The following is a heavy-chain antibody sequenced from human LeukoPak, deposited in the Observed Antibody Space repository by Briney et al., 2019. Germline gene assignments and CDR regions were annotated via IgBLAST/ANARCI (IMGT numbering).Heavy chain of an antibody. J-gene: IGHJ5*02. CDR1: GGSISTYY. CDR2: IYPSGST. Sequence: SETLSLTCTVSGGSISTYYWSWIRQPAGKGLKWIGRIYPSGSTNYNPSLKSRVTMSVDTSKNQFSLKLSSVTAADTAVYYCARDKAATGTYNWFDPWGQGTLVTVSS. CDR3: ARDKAATGTYNWFDP. V-gene: IGHV4-4*07. D-gene: IGHD4-17*01.